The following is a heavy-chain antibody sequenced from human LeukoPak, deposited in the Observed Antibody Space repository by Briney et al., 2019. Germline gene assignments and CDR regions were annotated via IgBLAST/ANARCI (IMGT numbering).Heavy chain of an antibody. V-gene: IGHV4-39*01. CDR3: ARHKSRGGYDEGAFDI. J-gene: IGHJ3*02. D-gene: IGHD5-12*01. Sequence: KPSETLSLTCIVSGGSISRSSYYWGWIRQPPGKGLEWIGSISYSGSTDYNPSLRSRVIISADTSKNQFSLKLSSVTAADTAVYYCARHKSRGGYDEGAFDIWGQGTMVTVSS. CDR1: GGSISRSSYY. CDR2: ISYSGST.